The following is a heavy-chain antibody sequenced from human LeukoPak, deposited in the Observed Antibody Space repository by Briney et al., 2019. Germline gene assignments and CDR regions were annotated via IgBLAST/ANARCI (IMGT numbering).Heavy chain of an antibody. D-gene: IGHD2-15*01. Sequence: GGSLRLSCAASGLTFSSHAMTWVRQAPGKGLEWVSAISGSGGSTYYGDSVKGRFTISRDNSKNTLYLQMNSLRAEDTAVYYCAKGVDYCSGGSCPADYWGPGTLVTVSS. CDR2: ISGSGGST. V-gene: IGHV3-23*02. CDR3: AKGVDYCSGGSCPADY. J-gene: IGHJ4*02. CDR1: GLTFSSHA.